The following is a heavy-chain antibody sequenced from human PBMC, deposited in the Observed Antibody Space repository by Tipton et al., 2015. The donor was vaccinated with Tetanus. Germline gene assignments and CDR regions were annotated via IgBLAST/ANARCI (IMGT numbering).Heavy chain of an antibody. CDR3: ARDLKKTMGAAPSRDAFHI. D-gene: IGHD1-26*01. CDR2: IAPTLGIA. CDR1: GGTFSSHV. Sequence: VQLVQSGAEVKKPGSSVKVSCKASGGTFSSHVISWVRQAPGQRLEWMGGIAPTLGIADYAQRFQGRVTITADASTSTAYMELNSLRSDDTAVYFCARDLKKTMGAAPSRDAFHIWGQGTMVTVSS. V-gene: IGHV1-69*01. J-gene: IGHJ3*02.